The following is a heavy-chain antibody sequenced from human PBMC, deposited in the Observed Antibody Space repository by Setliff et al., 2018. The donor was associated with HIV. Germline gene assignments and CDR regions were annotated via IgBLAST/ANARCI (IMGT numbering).Heavy chain of an antibody. D-gene: IGHD3-16*02. V-gene: IGHV1-2*02. CDR1: GYIFSVYL. Sequence: ASVKVSCKASGYIFSVYLMHWVRQAPGQGLEWMGWINPNSGDTKYAQESLRDPPDTSTSSSYMELSNLTSDDTAVYYCARRGSYRGSYAFDYWGQGTPVTVSS. CDR3: ARRGSYRGSYAFDY. J-gene: IGHJ4*02. CDR2: INPNSGDT.